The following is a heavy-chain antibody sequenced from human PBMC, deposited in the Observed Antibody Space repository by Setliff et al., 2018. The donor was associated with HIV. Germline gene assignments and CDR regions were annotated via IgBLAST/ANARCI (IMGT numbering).Heavy chain of an antibody. CDR1: GGSISSFY. V-gene: IGHV4-59*08. J-gene: IGHJ6*03. D-gene: IGHD1-1*01. CDR3: ARHAPRNQDLPGVFYPYYMDV. CDR2: IYYSGST. Sequence: SETLSLTCTVSGGSISSFYWSWIRQPPGKGLEWIGYIYYSGSTSYNPSLKSRVTISVDTSKTQFSLKLSSVTAADTAVYYCARHAPRNQDLPGVFYPYYMDVWGKGTTVTVSS.